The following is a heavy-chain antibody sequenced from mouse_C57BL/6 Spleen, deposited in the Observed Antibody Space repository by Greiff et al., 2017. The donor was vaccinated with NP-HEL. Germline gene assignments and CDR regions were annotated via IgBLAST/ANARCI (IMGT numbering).Heavy chain of an antibody. V-gene: IGHV1-43*01. CDR1: GYSFTGYY. CDR3: ARAGLRGFAY. D-gene: IGHD2-4*01. Sequence: VQLQQSGPELVKPGASVKISCKASGYSFTGYYMHWVKQSSEKSLEWIGEINPSTGGTSYNQKFKGKATLTVDKSSSTAYMQLKSLTSEDSAVYYCARAGLRGFAYWGQGTLVTVSA. J-gene: IGHJ3*01. CDR2: INPSTGGT.